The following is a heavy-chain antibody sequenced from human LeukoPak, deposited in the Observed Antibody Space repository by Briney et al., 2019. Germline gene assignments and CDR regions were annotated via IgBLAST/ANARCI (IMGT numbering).Heavy chain of an antibody. Sequence: PSETLSLTCAVYGGSFSGYYWSWIRQPPGKGLECIGEINHSGSTNYNPSLKSRVTISVDTSKNQFSLKLSSVTAADTAVYYCARHYGPWGQGTLVTVSS. J-gene: IGHJ5*02. D-gene: IGHD3-16*01. CDR2: INHSGST. CDR3: ARHYGP. CDR1: GGSFSGYY. V-gene: IGHV4-34*01.